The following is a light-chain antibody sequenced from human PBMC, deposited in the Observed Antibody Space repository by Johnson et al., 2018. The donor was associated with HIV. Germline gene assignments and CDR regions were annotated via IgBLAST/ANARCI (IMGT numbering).Light chain of an antibody. Sequence: QSVLTQPPSVSAAPGQRVNISCSGNISNIESYFVSWYQQLPGAAPTLLIYEDNKRPSGIPDRFSGSKSGTSATLGITGLQTGDEADYYCGTWDSSLNVPGFGSGTKVTVL. J-gene: IGLJ1*01. CDR2: EDN. CDR3: GTWDSSLNVPG. V-gene: IGLV1-51*02. CDR1: ISNIESYF.